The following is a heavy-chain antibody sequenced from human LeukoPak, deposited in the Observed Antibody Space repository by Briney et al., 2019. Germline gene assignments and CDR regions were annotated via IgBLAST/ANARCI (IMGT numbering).Heavy chain of an antibody. CDR1: GFSFSYYS. CDR2: ISSSSSTI. CDR3: AKPARTDYTDY. V-gene: IGHV3-48*01. Sequence: GGSLRLSCAASGFSFSYYSINWVRQAPGKGLEWVSYISSSSSTIYYADSVKGRFTISRDNAKNSLYLQMNSLRAEDTAVYYCAKPARTDYTDYWGQGTLVTVSS. J-gene: IGHJ4*02. D-gene: IGHD1-14*01.